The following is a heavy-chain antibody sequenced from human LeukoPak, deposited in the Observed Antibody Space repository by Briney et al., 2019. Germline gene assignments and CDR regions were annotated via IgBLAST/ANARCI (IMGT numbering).Heavy chain of an antibody. CDR2: INHSGST. Sequence: SETLSLTXAVYGGSFRGYYWSWIRQPPGKGLEWIGEINHSGSTNYNPSLKSRVTISVDTSKNQFSLKLSSVTAADTAVYYCARGYQLLYGFWFDPWGQGTLVTVSS. CDR1: GGSFRGYY. J-gene: IGHJ5*02. V-gene: IGHV4-34*01. D-gene: IGHD2-2*02. CDR3: ARGYQLLYGFWFDP.